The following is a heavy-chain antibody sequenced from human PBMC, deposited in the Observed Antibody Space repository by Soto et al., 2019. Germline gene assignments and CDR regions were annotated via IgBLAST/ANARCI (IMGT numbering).Heavy chain of an antibody. Sequence: SETLSLTCVVSGGSLSDYFWSWIRQPPGMALEWIGEINHLGSINYNPSLKSRVTMSVDTSKNQFSLTLNSVTAADTATYYCASGGLPHWAYFYHMDVWDRGTTVTVSS. CDR2: INHLGSI. J-gene: IGHJ6*03. V-gene: IGHV4-34*01. D-gene: IGHD3-16*01. CDR3: ASGGLPHWAYFYHMDV. CDR1: GGSLSDYF.